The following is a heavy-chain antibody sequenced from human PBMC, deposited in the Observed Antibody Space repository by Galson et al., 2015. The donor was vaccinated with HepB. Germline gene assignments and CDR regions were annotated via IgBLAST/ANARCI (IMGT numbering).Heavy chain of an antibody. Sequence: ETLSLTCTVSGGSISSSSYYWGWIRQPPGKGLEWIGSIYYSGSTYYNPSLKSRVTVSVDTSKNQFSLKLSSVTAADTAVYYCRGVGPWLFEEFDYWGQGTLVTVS. CDR1: GGSISSSSYY. CDR3: RGVGPWLFEEFDY. CDR2: IYYSGST. D-gene: IGHD6-19*01. J-gene: IGHJ4*02. V-gene: IGHV4-39*01.